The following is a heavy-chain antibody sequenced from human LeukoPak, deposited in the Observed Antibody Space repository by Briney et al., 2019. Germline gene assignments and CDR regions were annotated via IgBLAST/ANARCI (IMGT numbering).Heavy chain of an antibody. CDR2: ISSSSTI. D-gene: IGHD6-6*01. CDR3: AREDGSSYYFNY. CDR1: GFTFSSYS. V-gene: IGHV3-48*01. Sequence: GGSLRLSCAASGFTFSSYSMNWVRQAPGKGLEWVSYISSSSTIYYADSAKGRFTISRDNAKNSLYLQMNSLRTEDTAVYYCAREDGSSYYFNYWGQGTLVTVSS. J-gene: IGHJ4*02.